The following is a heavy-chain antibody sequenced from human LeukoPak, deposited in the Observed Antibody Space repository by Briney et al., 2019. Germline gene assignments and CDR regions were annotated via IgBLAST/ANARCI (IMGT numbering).Heavy chain of an antibody. Sequence: PGGSLRLSCAASGFTFSSYAMHWVRQAPGKGLEWVAAISYDGSNKYYADSVKGRFTISRDNSKNTLYLQMNSLRAEDTAVYYCARAFLDLYSNSPLDYWGQGTLSPSPQ. D-gene: IGHD4-11*01. V-gene: IGHV3-30*01. CDR1: GFTFSSYA. J-gene: IGHJ4*02. CDR3: ARAFLDLYSNSPLDY. CDR2: ISYDGSNK.